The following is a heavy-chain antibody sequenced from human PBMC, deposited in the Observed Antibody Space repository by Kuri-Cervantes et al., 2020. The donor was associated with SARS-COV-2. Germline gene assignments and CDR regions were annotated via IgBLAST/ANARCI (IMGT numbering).Heavy chain of an antibody. CDR3: ASSSPATVTYPFDY. Sequence: GESLKISCAASGFTFSGSAMHWVRQAPGKGLEWVAVVSYDGRTKFYADSVQGRFTISRDNSKNTLYLQMNSLRAEDTAVYYCASSSPATVTYPFDYWGQGTLVTVSS. V-gene: IGHV3-30*04. D-gene: IGHD4-17*01. CDR1: GFTFSGSA. J-gene: IGHJ4*02. CDR2: VSYDGRTK.